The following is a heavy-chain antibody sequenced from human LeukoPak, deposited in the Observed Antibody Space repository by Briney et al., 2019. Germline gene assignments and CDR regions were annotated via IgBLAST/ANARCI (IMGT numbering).Heavy chain of an antibody. Sequence: GGSLRLSCVGSGFIFSNYWMTWVRQAPGKGLEWVANIKQDGSEKYYGDSVKGRFTISRDNAKNSLYLQMNSLRVEDTAVYYCPRSPLYGMDVWGQGTTVTVAS. CDR3: PRSPLYGMDV. V-gene: IGHV3-7*01. CDR1: GFIFSNYW. CDR2: IKQDGSEK. J-gene: IGHJ6*02.